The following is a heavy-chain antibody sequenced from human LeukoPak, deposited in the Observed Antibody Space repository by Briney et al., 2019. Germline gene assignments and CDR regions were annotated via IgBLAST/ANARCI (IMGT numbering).Heavy chain of an antibody. CDR2: ISGGGVST. CDR1: GFTFSSYS. V-gene: IGHV3-23*01. Sequence: GGSLRLSCAASGFTFSSYSMNWVRQAPGKGLEWVSAISGGGVSTYLADSVKGRFTISRDNSKNTLYLQMNSLRAEDTAVYYCAKTSSGWFPFDYWGQGTLVTVSS. J-gene: IGHJ4*02. D-gene: IGHD6-19*01. CDR3: AKTSSGWFPFDY.